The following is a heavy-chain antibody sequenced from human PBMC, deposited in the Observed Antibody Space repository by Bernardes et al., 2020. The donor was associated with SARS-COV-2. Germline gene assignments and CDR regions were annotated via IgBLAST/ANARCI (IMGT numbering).Heavy chain of an antibody. Sequence: SETLSLTCAVSGGSISSAENSWSWIRQPPGKGLEWIGEINHSGSTNYNPSLKSRVTISVDTSKNQFSLKLSSVTAADTAVYYCARGQHSSGWYLPHNWFDPWGQGTLVTVSS. J-gene: IGHJ5*02. D-gene: IGHD6-19*01. V-gene: IGHV4-30-2*01. CDR3: ARGQHSSGWYLPHNWFDP. CDR2: INHSGST. CDR1: GGSISSAENS.